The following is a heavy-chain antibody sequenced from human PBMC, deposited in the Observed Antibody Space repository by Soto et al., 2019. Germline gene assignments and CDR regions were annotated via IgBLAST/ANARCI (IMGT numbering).Heavy chain of an antibody. CDR1: GSTFSSYS. CDR2: ISSSSSYI. V-gene: IGHV3-21*01. J-gene: IGHJ6*03. CDR3: AGQRLAYFDWRGYMDV. D-gene: IGHD3-9*01. Sequence: EVQMVESGGGLAKPGGSLRLSCAASGSTFSSYSMNWVRQAPGKELEWVSSISSSSSYIYYADSLKGRFTISRDNAKNSLYLQMNSLRAEDTAVYYCAGQRLAYFDWRGYMDVWVKGTTVTVSS.